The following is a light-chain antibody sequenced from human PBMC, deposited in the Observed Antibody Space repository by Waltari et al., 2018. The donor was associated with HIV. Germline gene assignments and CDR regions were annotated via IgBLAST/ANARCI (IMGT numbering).Light chain of an antibody. CDR1: TSNIETNY. J-gene: IGLJ2*01. CDR3: GTWDSSLNTPV. V-gene: IGLV1-51*01. CDR2: DNN. Sequence: QPVLTQPPSVSAAPVRSVPLTCSGSTSNIETNYVSWYQQIPGTAPKLLTYDNNKRPSGIPERFSGSKSATSATLGITGLQTGDEAEYFCGTWDSSLNTPVFGGGSRLTVL.